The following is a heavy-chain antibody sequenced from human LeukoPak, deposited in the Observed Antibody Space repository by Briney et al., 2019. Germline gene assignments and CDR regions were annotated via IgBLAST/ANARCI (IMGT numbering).Heavy chain of an antibody. D-gene: IGHD6-13*01. CDR3: ARVDSSSWLNFGILDY. J-gene: IGHJ4*02. CDR1: GGSISSYY. Sequence: PSETLSLTCTVSGGSISSYYWSWIRQPAGKGLEWIGRIYTSGSTNYNPSLKSRVTMSVDTSKNQFSLKLSSVTAADTAVYYCARVDSSSWLNFGILDYWGQGTLVTVSS. V-gene: IGHV4-4*07. CDR2: IYTSGST.